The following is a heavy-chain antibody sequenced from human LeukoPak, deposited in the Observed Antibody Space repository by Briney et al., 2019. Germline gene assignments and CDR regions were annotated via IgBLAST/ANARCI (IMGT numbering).Heavy chain of an antibody. CDR1: GFTFYDFA. CDR2: ISGDCGIT. J-gene: IGHJ4*02. CDR3: ASERVIAAAGDGFDS. Sequence: GGSLRLSCGASGFTFYDFAMHWLRQAPEGALEWVSLISGDCGITYYAGSGKSRFIISRYNAKNSFFLQMNGMRDDATALYYVASERVIAAAGDGFDSWGQGTLVTVSS. V-gene: IGHV3-43*02. D-gene: IGHD2/OR15-2a*01.